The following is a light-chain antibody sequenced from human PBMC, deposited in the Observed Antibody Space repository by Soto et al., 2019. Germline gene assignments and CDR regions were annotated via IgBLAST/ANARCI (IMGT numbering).Light chain of an antibody. CDR1: QSVSSN. Sequence: EMVMTQSPVTLSVSPGERATLSCRASQSVSSNLAWYQQKPGQAPRLLIYGASNRATGIPARFSASGSGTEFTLTISSLQSEDFAVYYCQQYEDWPRTFGQGSKVEIK. J-gene: IGKJ1*01. CDR3: QQYEDWPRT. CDR2: GAS. V-gene: IGKV3-15*01.